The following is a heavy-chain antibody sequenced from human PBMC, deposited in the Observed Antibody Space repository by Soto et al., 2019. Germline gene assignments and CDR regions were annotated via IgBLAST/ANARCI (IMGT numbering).Heavy chain of an antibody. CDR1: WDPLLEENFH. CDR3: ARGFDSGKFYAFES. Sequence: SGTPSLPLPVSWDPLLEENFHRDWVPPHPGKGLEWIGYIYYSGTTAYNPSLKTRVTISPDTSKNQFSLNLSSVTAADTAVYYCARGFDSGKFYAFESWGQGTQVTVSS. J-gene: IGHJ4*02. V-gene: IGHV4-31*03. CDR2: IYYSGTT. D-gene: IGHD1-26*01.